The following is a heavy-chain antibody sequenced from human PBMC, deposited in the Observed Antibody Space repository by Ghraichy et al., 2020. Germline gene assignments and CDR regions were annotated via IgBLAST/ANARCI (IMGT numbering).Heavy chain of an antibody. V-gene: IGHV3-30*18. Sequence: GGSLRLSCAASGFTFSSYGMHWVRQAPGKGLEWVAVISYDGSNKYYADSVKGRFTISRDNSKNTLYLQMNSLRAEDTAVYYCAKGSDESLHYMDVWGKGTTVTVSS. CDR2: ISYDGSNK. CDR3: AKGSDESLHYMDV. J-gene: IGHJ6*03. CDR1: GFTFSSYG.